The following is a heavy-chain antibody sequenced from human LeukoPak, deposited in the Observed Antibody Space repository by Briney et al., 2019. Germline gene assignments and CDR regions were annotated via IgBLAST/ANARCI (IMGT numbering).Heavy chain of an antibody. CDR1: GFTFSRDT. CDR2: MSYGGTNK. D-gene: IGHD5-24*01. Sequence: GGSLRLSCAASGFTFSRDTMHWVRQVPGKGLEWVAVMSYGGTNKFYADSVKGRFTISRDNSKSTLYLQMDSLRAEDTALYYCARGERWLLYWGQGSLVTVSS. J-gene: IGHJ4*02. CDR3: ARGERWLLY. V-gene: IGHV3-30-3*01.